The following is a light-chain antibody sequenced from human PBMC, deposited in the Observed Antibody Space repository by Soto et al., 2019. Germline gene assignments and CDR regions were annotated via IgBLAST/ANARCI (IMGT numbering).Light chain of an antibody. CDR3: QHYNGWPPYT. V-gene: IGKV3D-15*01. Sequence: EIVMTQSPATLSVSPGEGATLSCRASQSVSSKLAWYQQKPGQAPRLLIYGASTRATDVPDRFSGTGSGTQFTLTISSLQSGDFAVYYCQHYNGWPPYTFGQGTKVDIK. J-gene: IGKJ2*01. CDR2: GAS. CDR1: QSVSSK.